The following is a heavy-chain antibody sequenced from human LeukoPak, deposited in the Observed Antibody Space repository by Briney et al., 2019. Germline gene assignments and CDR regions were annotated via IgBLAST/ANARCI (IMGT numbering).Heavy chain of an antibody. D-gene: IGHD2-2*01. CDR3: AKGEGYCSTTSCSIYSYGIDL. CDR2: ISYDGSNK. Sequence: GGSLRLSCAASGFTFSRYGMHWVRQAPGKGLEWVAVISYDGSNKYYADSVKGRFTISRDNSKNTLYLQMNSLRAEDTAVYYCAKGEGYCSTTSCSIYSYGIDLWGQGTTVTVSS. V-gene: IGHV3-30*18. J-gene: IGHJ6*02. CDR1: GFTFSRYG.